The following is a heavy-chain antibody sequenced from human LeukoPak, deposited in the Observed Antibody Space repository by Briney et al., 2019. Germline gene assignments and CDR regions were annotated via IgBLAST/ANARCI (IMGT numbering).Heavy chain of an antibody. CDR3: ARESIHYYDSSGYQYKYIDY. CDR1: GGSISSSSYY. Sequence: PSETLSLTCTVSGGSISSSSYYWGWIRQPPGKGLEWIGSIYYSGSTYYNPSLKSRVTISVDTSKNQFSLKLSSVTAADTAVYYCARESIHYYDSSGYQYKYIDYWGQGTLVTVSS. D-gene: IGHD3-22*01. CDR2: IYYSGST. J-gene: IGHJ4*02. V-gene: IGHV4-39*07.